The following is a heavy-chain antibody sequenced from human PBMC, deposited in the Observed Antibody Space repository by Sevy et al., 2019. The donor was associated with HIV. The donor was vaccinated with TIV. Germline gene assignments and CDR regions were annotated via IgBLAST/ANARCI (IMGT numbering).Heavy chain of an antibody. D-gene: IGHD2-2*01. V-gene: IGHV3-30*02. J-gene: IGHJ4*02. Sequence: GGSLRLSCAASGFTFSSYGMHWVRQAPGKGLEWVAFIRYDGSNKYYADSVKGRFTISRDNSKNTLYLQMNSLRAEDTAVHYCAKDVEQLTIVVPAAMPDYWGQGTWVTVSS. CDR3: AKDVEQLTIVVPAAMPDY. CDR1: GFTFSSYG. CDR2: IRYDGSNK.